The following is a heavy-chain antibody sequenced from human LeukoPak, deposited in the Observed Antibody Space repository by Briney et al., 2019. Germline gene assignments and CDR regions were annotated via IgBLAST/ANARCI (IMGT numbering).Heavy chain of an antibody. Sequence: GGSLRLSCAASGFTFSRHGMHWVRQAPGKGLEWVAFIRYDGSDKYYADSVKGRFTISRDNSENTLYLQMNTLRPEDTAVYYCAKGIAARFIGDYYWGQGTLVTVSS. CDR3: AKGIAARFIGDYY. J-gene: IGHJ4*02. CDR2: IRYDGSDK. D-gene: IGHD6-6*01. V-gene: IGHV3-30*02. CDR1: GFTFSRHG.